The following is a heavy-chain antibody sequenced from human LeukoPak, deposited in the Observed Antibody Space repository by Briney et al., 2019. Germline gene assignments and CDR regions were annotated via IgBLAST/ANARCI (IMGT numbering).Heavy chain of an antibody. CDR3: ARGRYKYNDY. J-gene: IGHJ4*02. CDR1: GFTFSSYL. V-gene: IGHV3-7*05. Sequence: GGSLRLSCTASGFTFSSYLMRWVRQAPGKGLEWVASIREEGSDKYYADSVKGRFTISRDNVENSLYLQMNSLRAEDTAVYYCARGRYKYNDYWGQGTLVTVSS. CDR2: IREEGSDK. D-gene: IGHD5-18*01.